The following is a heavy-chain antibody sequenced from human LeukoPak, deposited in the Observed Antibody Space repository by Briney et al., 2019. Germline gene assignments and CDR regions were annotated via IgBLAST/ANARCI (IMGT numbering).Heavy chain of an antibody. CDR2: ISNSGHST. J-gene: IGHJ3*02. CDR3: AKDPTIPRAFDI. D-gene: IGHD2-21*01. Sequence: GGSLRLSCAASGFTYSGNAMSWVRQAPEKGLEWVAAISNSGHSTYYADSVKGRFTISRDNSKNTLYLQMNSLRAEDTAVYYCAKDPTIPRAFDIWGQGTMVTVSS. V-gene: IGHV3-23*01. CDR1: GFTYSGNA.